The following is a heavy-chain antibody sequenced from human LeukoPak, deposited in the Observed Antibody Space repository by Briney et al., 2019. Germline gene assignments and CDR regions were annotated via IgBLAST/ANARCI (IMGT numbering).Heavy chain of an antibody. Sequence: ASVKVSCKASGYTFTNYYIHWVRQAPGQGLELMGLINPSGGSTTYAQKFQGRVTMTRDMSTSTVYMDLSSLRSEDTAVYYCARDPLIAVAGYIFDYWGQGTLVTVSS. V-gene: IGHV1-46*01. J-gene: IGHJ4*02. CDR3: ARDPLIAVAGYIFDY. D-gene: IGHD6-19*01. CDR2: INPSGGST. CDR1: GYTFTNYY.